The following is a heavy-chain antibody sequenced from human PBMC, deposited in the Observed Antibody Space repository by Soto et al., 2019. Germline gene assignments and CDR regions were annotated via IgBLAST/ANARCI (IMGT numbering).Heavy chain of an antibody. CDR3: AKEAGYSCSGGSCYFDY. V-gene: IGHV3-9*01. J-gene: IGHJ4*02. Sequence: EVQLVESGGGLVQPGRSLRLSCAASGFTFDDYAMNWVRQAPGKGLEWVSGISWNSGRVAYADSVKGRFTISRDNAKNYLYLQMNSLRAEDTALYYCAKEAGYSCSGGSCYFDYWGQGTLVTVSS. CDR1: GFTFDDYA. D-gene: IGHD2-15*01. CDR2: ISWNSGRV.